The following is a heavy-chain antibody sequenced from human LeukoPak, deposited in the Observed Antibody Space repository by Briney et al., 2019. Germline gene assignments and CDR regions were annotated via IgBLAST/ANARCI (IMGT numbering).Heavy chain of an antibody. CDR1: GFTFSNAW. J-gene: IGHJ4*02. Sequence: PGGSLRLSCVASGFTFSNAWMTWVRQAPGKGLEWVGRIKSKIDGGTTDYAAPVKGRFTISRDDSQKTLYLQMDSLETEDTGVYHCTSSGSSGAGDFDFWGQGTLVTVSS. D-gene: IGHD1-26*01. V-gene: IGHV3-15*01. CDR2: IKSKIDGGTT. CDR3: TSSGSSGAGDFDF.